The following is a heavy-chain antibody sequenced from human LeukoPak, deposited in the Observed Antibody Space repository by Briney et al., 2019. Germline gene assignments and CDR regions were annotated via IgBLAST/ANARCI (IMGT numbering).Heavy chain of an antibody. J-gene: IGHJ4*02. Sequence: GGSLRLSCAASGFTFNNYAMAWVRQAPGKGLEWVSGISGSGGSTFYSVKGRFTISRDNSKNTLFLQMDRLRAEDTAIYYCAKAGEYCPDGSCYSENYYFDYWGQGTLVTVSS. CDR2: ISGSGGST. CDR3: AKAGEYCPDGSCYSENYYFDY. V-gene: IGHV3-23*01. CDR1: GFTFNNYA. D-gene: IGHD2-15*01.